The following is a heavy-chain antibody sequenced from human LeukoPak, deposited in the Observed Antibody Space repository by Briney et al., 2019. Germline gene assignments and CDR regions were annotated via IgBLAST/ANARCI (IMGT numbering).Heavy chain of an antibody. CDR3: ARDSKLYSGSSWDYYNYMDV. CDR1: GYTFTSYG. CDR2: ISAYNGNT. Sequence: ASVKVSCKASGYTFTSYGISWVRQAPGQGLEWMGWISAYNGNTNYAQKLQGRVTMTTDTSTSTAYMELRSLRSDDTAVYYCARDSKLYSGSSWDYYNYMDVWGEGTTVTVSS. V-gene: IGHV1-18*01. D-gene: IGHD6-6*01. J-gene: IGHJ6*03.